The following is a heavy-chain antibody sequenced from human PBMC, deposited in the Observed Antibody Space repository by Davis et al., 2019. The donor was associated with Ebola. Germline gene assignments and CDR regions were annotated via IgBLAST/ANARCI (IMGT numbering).Heavy chain of an antibody. CDR3: ARDLEANIGDVGTPMI. V-gene: IGHV1-3*01. D-gene: IGHD3-22*01. Sequence: ASVKVSCKASGYSFTNYAMQWVRQAPGQSLEWIGWIKGVNGKTKYSQKFQGRVTLTRDTSATIGYMQLSGLKSEDTAVYYCARDLEANIGDVGTPMIWGQGTLVSVSS. J-gene: IGHJ4*02. CDR2: IKGVNGKT. CDR1: GYSFTNYA.